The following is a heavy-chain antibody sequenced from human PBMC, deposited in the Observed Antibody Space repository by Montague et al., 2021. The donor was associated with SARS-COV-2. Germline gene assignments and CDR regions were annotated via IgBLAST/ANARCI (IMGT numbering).Heavy chain of an antibody. CDR3: AIGGDSAKCGI. V-gene: IGHV4-4*07. Sequence: SETLSLTCTVSGDSVTERYLNWVRQAAGKGLEWIGFIHPYGDIHYNASLKSRVILSRDASKNQFSLTLTFVTAADTAVYYCAIGGDSAKCGIWGRGTLVTVSS. D-gene: IGHD2-21*01. CDR2: IHPYGDI. CDR1: GDSVTERY. J-gene: IGHJ3*02.